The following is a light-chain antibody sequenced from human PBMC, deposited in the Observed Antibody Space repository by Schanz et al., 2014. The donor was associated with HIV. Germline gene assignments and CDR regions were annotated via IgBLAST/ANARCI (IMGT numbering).Light chain of an antibody. CDR1: EYVSGNF. Sequence: EIVLTQSPATLTLSPGQRATLSCGASEYVSGNFVAWYQQKPGLAPRLLIYDASTRAAGIPDRFSGSGSGSAFTLTLSRLEPADIAIYFCQQYGGSPTFGQGTKVAIK. CDR2: DAS. V-gene: IGKV3D-20*01. CDR3: QQYGGSPT. J-gene: IGKJ1*01.